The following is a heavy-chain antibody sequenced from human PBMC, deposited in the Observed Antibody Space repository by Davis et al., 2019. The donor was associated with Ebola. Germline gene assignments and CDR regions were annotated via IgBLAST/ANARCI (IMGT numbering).Heavy chain of an antibody. D-gene: IGHD2-2*02. J-gene: IGHJ6*03. CDR3: ARGQKPQYCSSTSCYNRGYYYYYMDV. CDR2: IIPIFGTA. Sequence: SVKVSCKASGGTFSSYAISWVRQAPGQGLEWMGGIIPIFGTANYAQKFQGRVTITADESTSTAYMELSSLRSEDTAVYYCARGQKPQYCSSTSCYNRGYYYYYMDVWGKGTTVTVSS. V-gene: IGHV1-69*13. CDR1: GGTFSSYA.